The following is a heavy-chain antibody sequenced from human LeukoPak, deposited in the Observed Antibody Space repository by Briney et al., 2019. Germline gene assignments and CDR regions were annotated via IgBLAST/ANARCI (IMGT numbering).Heavy chain of an antibody. D-gene: IGHD6-19*01. Sequence: ASVKVSSKASGYTFTGHYIHWVRQAPGQGREWMGWINPKSAATNYARKFQGRVTMTRDTSTGTAYMELRSLRSDDTAVYYCARGPYSSGYFDYWGQGTLVTVSS. V-gene: IGHV1-2*02. CDR2: INPKSAAT. CDR1: GYTFTGHY. J-gene: IGHJ4*02. CDR3: ARGPYSSGYFDY.